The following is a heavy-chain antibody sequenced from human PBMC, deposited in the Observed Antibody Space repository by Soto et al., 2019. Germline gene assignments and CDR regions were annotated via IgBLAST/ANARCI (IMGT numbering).Heavy chain of an antibody. CDR1: GYTFTSYN. Sequence: QVQLVQSGAEVKKPGASMKVSCKASGYTFTSYNINWVRQAPGQGLEWMGWISIYNGNAIYAQNLQGRVTMTTDTSTSTAFMELRSLRSDDTAVYYCARMVSAPNQARFDPWGQGTLVTVSS. CDR3: ARMVSAPNQARFDP. V-gene: IGHV1-18*01. CDR2: ISIYNGNA. D-gene: IGHD2-8*01. J-gene: IGHJ5*02.